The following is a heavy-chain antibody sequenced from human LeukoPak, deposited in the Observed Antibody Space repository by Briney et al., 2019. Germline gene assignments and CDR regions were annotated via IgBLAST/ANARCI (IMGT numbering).Heavy chain of an antibody. J-gene: IGHJ4*02. V-gene: IGHV4-39*01. CDR2: IYYSGNT. Sequence: SETLSFTCTVSGGSISSSSYYWGWIRQPPGKGLEWIGSIYYSGNTYYTPSLKSRVTISVDTSKNQFSLRLSSVTAADTAVYFCMRHEEEDGYNAKPFDFWGQGTLVTVSS. CDR1: GGSISSSSYY. D-gene: IGHD5-24*01. CDR3: MRHEEEDGYNAKPFDF.